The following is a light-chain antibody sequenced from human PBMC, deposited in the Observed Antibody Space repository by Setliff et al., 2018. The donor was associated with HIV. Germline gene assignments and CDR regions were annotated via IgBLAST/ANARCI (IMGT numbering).Light chain of an antibody. CDR1: SSNIGAGYD. CDR3: QSYDSSLSGYV. V-gene: IGLV1-40*01. J-gene: IGLJ1*01. CDR2: ANS. Sequence: SVLPQPPSVSGAPGQRVTISCTGSSSNIGAGYDVHWYQQLPGTAPKLLIYANSNRPSGVPDRFSGSKSGTSASLAITGLQAEDEADYYCQSYDSSLSGYVFGTGTRSPS.